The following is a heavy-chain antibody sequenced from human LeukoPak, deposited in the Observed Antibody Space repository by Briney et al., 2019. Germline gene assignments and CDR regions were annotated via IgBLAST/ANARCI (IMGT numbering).Heavy chain of an antibody. CDR1: GGSINSSYYY. D-gene: IGHD6-13*01. J-gene: IGHJ3*02. CDR2: IYYSGST. Sequence: SETLSLTCTVSGGSINSSYYYWGWIRQPPGKGLEWIGSIYYSGSTYYNPSLKSRVTISVDTSNNQFSLKLTPVTAADTAVYYCARHYSGSWYSAFHIWGQGTMVTVSS. V-gene: IGHV4-39*01. CDR3: ARHYSGSWYSAFHI.